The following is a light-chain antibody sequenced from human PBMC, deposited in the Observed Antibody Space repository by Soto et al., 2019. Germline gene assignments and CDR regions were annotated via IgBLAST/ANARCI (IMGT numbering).Light chain of an antibody. CDR1: SSDVGGYNY. J-gene: IGLJ1*01. V-gene: IGLV2-8*01. Sequence: QSVLTQPPSASGSPGQSVAISCTGTSSDVGGYNYVSWYQQHPGKAPKLMIYEVNKRPSGVPDRFSCSKSGNTASLTVSGLQAEDDADYYCSSYAVSSNVFGTGPKVTFL. CDR2: EVN. CDR3: SSYAVSSNV.